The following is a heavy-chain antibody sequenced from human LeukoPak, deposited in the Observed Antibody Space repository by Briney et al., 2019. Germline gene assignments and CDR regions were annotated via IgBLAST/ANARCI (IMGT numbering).Heavy chain of an antibody. V-gene: IGHV1-46*01. Sequence: ASVKVSCKASGYSFTSYYIHRVRQAPGQGLEWMGLINPSGGSTNYAQKFQGRVTMTRDTSTSTVYMELSSLRSEDTAVYYCARGPSITMVRGGQWYYYMDVWAKGPRSPSP. CDR2: INPSGGST. J-gene: IGHJ6*03. CDR3: ARGPSITMVRGGQWYYYMDV. CDR1: GYSFTSYY. D-gene: IGHD3-10*01.